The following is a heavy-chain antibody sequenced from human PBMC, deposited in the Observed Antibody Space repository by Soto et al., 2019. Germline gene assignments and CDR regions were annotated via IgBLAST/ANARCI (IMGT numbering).Heavy chain of an antibody. CDR1: GGIFTNYT. V-gene: IGHV1-69*02. Sequence: QVQLVQSGAEMKRPGPSLKVSCETSGGIFTNYTFHWVRQAPGQGLEWMGWIIPVLDIANYAHKLQSRITITADKSTSTAYLELTSLKFEDTAIYFCAKAPTASSPFDYWGQGTLVTVSS. D-gene: IGHD1-26*01. J-gene: IGHJ4*02. CDR2: IIPVLDIA. CDR3: AKAPTASSPFDY.